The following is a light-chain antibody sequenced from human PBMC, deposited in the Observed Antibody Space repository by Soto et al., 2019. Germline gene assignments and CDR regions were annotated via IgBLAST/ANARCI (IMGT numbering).Light chain of an antibody. CDR1: HSVNSQ. CDR3: QQYKNWPP. V-gene: IGKV3-15*01. Sequence: THSPATLSVSPGERVTLSSRTSHSVNSQVAWYQQRPGPAPRLLLYGASTRATGIPVRFSGSGFGKEFTLTISILPSEDLADYCRQQYKNWPPFGQGTRLAIK. J-gene: IGKJ5*01. CDR2: GAS.